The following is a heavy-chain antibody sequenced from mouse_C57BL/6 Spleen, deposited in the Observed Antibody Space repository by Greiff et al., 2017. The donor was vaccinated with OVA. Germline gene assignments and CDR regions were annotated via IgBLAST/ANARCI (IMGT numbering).Heavy chain of an antibody. CDR3: TRDHYYGSSYGVDYYAMDY. V-gene: IGHV5-9-1*02. CDR2: ISSGGDSI. J-gene: IGHJ4*01. D-gene: IGHD1-1*01. Sequence: EVKLMESGEGLVKPGGSLKLSCAASGFTFSSYAMSWVRQTPEKRLEWVAYISSGGDSIYYADTVKGRFTISRDNARNTLYLQMSSLKSEDTAMYYCTRDHYYGSSYGVDYYAMDYWGQGTSVTVSS. CDR1: GFTFSSYA.